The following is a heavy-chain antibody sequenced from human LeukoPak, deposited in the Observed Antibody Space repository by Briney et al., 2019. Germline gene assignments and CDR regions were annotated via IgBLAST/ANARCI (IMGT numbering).Heavy chain of an antibody. CDR3: ARGSRSIAARLGLSY. CDR1: GFTFSSYW. Sequence: GTLRISCAASGFTFSSYWMPWVSQAPGKGLVWVSRINSDGSSTSYADSVKGRFTISRDNAKNTLYLQMNSLRAEDTAVYYCARGSRSIAARLGLSYWGQGTLVTVSS. V-gene: IGHV3-74*01. D-gene: IGHD6-6*01. CDR2: INSDGSST. J-gene: IGHJ4*02.